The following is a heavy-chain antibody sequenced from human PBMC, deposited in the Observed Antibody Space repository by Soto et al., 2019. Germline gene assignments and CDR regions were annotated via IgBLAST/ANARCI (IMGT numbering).Heavy chain of an antibody. CDR2: ISGSGGST. V-gene: IGHV3-23*01. CDR1: GFTFSSYA. J-gene: IGHJ5*02. Sequence: GGSLRLSCAASGFTFSSYAMSWVRQAPGKGLEWVSAISGSGGSTYYADSVKGRFTISRDNSKNTLYLPMNSLRAEDKAGYYSAKHGYYGPGSYSSWGQGTLVTFSS. CDR3: AKHGYYGPGSYSS. D-gene: IGHD3-10*01.